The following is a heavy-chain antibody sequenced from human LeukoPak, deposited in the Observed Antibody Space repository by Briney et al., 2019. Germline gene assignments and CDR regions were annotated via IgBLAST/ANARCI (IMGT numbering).Heavy chain of an antibody. J-gene: IGHJ4*02. CDR1: GFTFSSYW. Sequence: GGSLRLSCAASGFTFSSYWMFWVRQAPGKGLVWVSRIKSDGSTINYADSVKGRFTISRDNAKNTLFVQMSSLRADDTAVYYCAKGSRQFSRDKAGPIDYWGQGTLVTVSS. CDR2: IKSDGSTI. V-gene: IGHV3-74*01. CDR3: AKGSRQFSRDKAGPIDY. D-gene: IGHD6-19*01.